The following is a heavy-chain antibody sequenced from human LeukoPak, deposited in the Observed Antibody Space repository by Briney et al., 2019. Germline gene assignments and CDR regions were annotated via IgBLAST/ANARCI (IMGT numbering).Heavy chain of an antibody. Sequence: SETLSLTCTVSGGSISRYYWSWIRQPPGKGLEWIGYIYYSGTTDYNPSLKSRLTMSVDTSKNQFSLKLSSVTAADTAVYYCARKANCISGSCRYFDYWGQGTTVTVSS. CDR1: GGSISRYY. V-gene: IGHV4-59*01. CDR3: ARKANCISGSCRYFDY. J-gene: IGHJ4*02. CDR2: IYYSGTT. D-gene: IGHD2-21*01.